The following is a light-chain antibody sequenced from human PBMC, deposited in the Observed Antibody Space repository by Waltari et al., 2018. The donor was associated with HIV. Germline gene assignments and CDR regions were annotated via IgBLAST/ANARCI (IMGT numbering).Light chain of an antibody. CDR3: CSYAGSRIHVI. Sequence: QSALTQPASVSGSPGQSIPISCTGTFSDVGSYNLFSWYQQHPGEAPKLMIYEVTKRPSGISSRFSGSKSGNTASLTISGLQAEDEANYYCCSYAGSRIHVIFGGGTKLTVL. CDR2: EVT. CDR1: FSDVGSYNL. J-gene: IGLJ2*01. V-gene: IGLV2-23*02.